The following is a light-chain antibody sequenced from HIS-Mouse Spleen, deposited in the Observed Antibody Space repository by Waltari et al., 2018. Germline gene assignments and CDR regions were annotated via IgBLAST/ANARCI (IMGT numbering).Light chain of an antibody. CDR3: QVWDSSSDHPYV. J-gene: IGLJ1*01. CDR2: DDS. Sequence: SYVLTQPPSVSVAPGKTARITCGGNNIGSKSVHWYQQKPGQAPVLVGYDDSARPSGIPERFSGSNSGNTATLTISRVEAGDEADYYCQVWDSSSDHPYVFGTGTKVTVL. V-gene: IGLV3-21*03. CDR1: NIGSKS.